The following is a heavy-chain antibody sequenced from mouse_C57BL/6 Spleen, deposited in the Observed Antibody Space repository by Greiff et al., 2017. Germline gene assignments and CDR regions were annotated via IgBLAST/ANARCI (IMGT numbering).Heavy chain of an antibody. CDR1: GFTFSDYY. J-gene: IGHJ4*01. CDR3: AREGAMDY. V-gene: IGHV5-12*01. Sequence: EVMLVESGGGLVQPGGSLKLSCAASGFTFSDYYMYWVRQTPEKRLEWVAYISNGGGSTYYPDTVKGRFTISRDNAKNTLYLHMSRLKSEDTAMYYCAREGAMDYWGQGTSVTVSS. CDR2: ISNGGGST.